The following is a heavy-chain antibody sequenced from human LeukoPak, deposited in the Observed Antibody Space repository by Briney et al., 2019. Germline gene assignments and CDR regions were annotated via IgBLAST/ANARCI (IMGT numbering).Heavy chain of an antibody. J-gene: IGHJ6*02. V-gene: IGHV3-30-3*01. Sequence: GGSVRLSCAASGFTFSSYAMHWVRQAPGKGLEWVALISYDGSNKYCADSVKGRFTISRDNSENTLYLQMNSLRAEDTAVYYCARRFCSGGSCFSAYYSYYDMDVWGQGTTVTVSS. CDR1: GFTFSSYA. CDR2: ISYDGSNK. CDR3: ARRFCSGGSCFSAYYSYYDMDV. D-gene: IGHD2-15*01.